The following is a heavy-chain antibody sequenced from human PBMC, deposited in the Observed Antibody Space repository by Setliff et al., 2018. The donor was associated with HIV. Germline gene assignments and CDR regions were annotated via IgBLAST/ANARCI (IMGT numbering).Heavy chain of an antibody. CDR1: GYTFTSYD. CDR3: ARDQDRQYYDFWRGYYPDY. D-gene: IGHD3-3*01. V-gene: IGHV1-8*02. Sequence: ASVKVSCKASGYTFTSYDINLVRQATGQGLEWMGRMNPNSGNTGYAQKFQGRVTMTRDRSISTAYMALSRLISADTAVYYCARDQDRQYYDFWRGYYPDYWGQGTLVTVSS. CDR2: MNPNSGNT. J-gene: IGHJ4*02.